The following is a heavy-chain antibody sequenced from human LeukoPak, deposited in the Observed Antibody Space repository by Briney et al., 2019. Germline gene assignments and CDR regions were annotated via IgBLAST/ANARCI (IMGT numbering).Heavy chain of an antibody. D-gene: IGHD3-9*01. CDR3: AKDPLDYDILTGYSPSDY. CDR1: GFTFSSYA. J-gene: IGHJ4*02. V-gene: IGHV3-64*01. Sequence: GGSLRLSCAASGFTFSSYAMHWVRQAPGKGLEYVSAISSNGGSTYYANSVKGRFTISRDNSKNTLYLQMGSLRAEDMAVYYCAKDPLDYDILTGYSPSDYWGQGTLVTVSS. CDR2: ISSNGGST.